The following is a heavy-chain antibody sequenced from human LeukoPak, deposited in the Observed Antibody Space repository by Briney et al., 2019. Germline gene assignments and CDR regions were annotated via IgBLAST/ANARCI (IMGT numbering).Heavy chain of an antibody. CDR1: GFTFSSYG. CDR3: AKDLSDYGGLRPYFDY. V-gene: IGHV3-30*02. CDR2: IRYDGSNK. D-gene: IGHD4-23*01. J-gene: IGHJ4*02. Sequence: PGRSLRLSCAASGFTFSSYGMHWVRQAPGKGLEWVAFIRYDGSNKYYADSVKGRFTISRDNSKNTLYLQMNSLRGEDTAVYHCAKDLSDYGGLRPYFDYSGQGTLVTVSS.